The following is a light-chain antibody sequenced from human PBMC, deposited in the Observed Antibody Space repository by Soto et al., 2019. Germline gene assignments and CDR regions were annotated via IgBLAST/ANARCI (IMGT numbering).Light chain of an antibody. CDR2: EAS. J-gene: IGKJ5*01. CDR1: QTISSY. Sequence: EIVLTQSPATLSLSPGERATLSCRASQTISSYLAWYQHKPGQAPRLLIYEASNRAAGVPGRFSGSGSGTEFTLTISSLEPEDFAVYYCQHRSIWPVSFGQGTRLEIK. V-gene: IGKV3-11*01. CDR3: QHRSIWPVS.